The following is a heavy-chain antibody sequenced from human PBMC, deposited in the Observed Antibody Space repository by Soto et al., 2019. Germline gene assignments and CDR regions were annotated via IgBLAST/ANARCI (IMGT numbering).Heavy chain of an antibody. D-gene: IGHD2-15*01. CDR1: GYTFDDYA. J-gene: IGHJ4*02. V-gene: IGHV3-9*01. CDR2: ISWNSGSI. Sequence: EVQLVESGGGLVQPGRSLRLSCAASGYTFDDYAMHWVRQAPGKGLEWVSGISWNSGSIGYADSVKGRFTISRDNAKNSLYLQMNSLRAEDTALYYSAKDSGYCSGGSCYYFDYWGQGTLVTVSS. CDR3: AKDSGYCSGGSCYYFDY.